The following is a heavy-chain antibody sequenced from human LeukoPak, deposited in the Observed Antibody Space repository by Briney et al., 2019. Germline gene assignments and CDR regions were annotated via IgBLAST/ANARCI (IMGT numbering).Heavy chain of an antibody. CDR3: ARGAVCFGELPYYFDY. V-gene: IGHV1-18*01. J-gene: IGHJ4*02. Sequence: ASVKVSCKASGYTFTSYGISWVRQAPGQGLEWMGWISAYNGNTNYAQKLQGRVTMTTDTSTSTAYMELRSLRSDDTAVYYGARGAVCFGELPYYFDYWAREPWSPSPQ. D-gene: IGHD3-10*01. CDR1: GYTFTSYG. CDR2: ISAYNGNT.